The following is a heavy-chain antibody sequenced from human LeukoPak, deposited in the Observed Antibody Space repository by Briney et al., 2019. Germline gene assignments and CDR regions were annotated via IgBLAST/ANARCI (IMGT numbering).Heavy chain of an antibody. CDR3: ARSWLGYSSSWYKANWFDP. Sequence: ASVTVSCKASGYTFTSYYMHWVRQAPGQGLEWMGIINPSGGSTSYAQKFQGRVTMTRDTSTSTVYMELSSLRSEDTAVYYCARSWLGYSSSWYKANWFDPWGQGTLVTVSS. V-gene: IGHV1-46*01. CDR2: INPSGGST. D-gene: IGHD6-13*01. CDR1: GYTFTSYY. J-gene: IGHJ5*02.